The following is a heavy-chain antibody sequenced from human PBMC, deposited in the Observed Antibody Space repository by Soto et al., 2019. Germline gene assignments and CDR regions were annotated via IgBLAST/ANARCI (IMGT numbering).Heavy chain of an antibody. V-gene: IGHV4-31*03. CDR3: ARKVPAATSYWYFDL. Sequence: QVQLQESGPGLVKPSQTLSLTCTVSGGSISSGGYYWSWIRQHPGKGLEWIGYIYYSGSTYYNPSLKSRVTISVDTSKNQFSLKLSSVTAADTAEYYCARKVPAATSYWYFDLWGRGTLVTVSS. J-gene: IGHJ2*01. CDR2: IYYSGST. CDR1: GGSISSGGYY. D-gene: IGHD2-2*01.